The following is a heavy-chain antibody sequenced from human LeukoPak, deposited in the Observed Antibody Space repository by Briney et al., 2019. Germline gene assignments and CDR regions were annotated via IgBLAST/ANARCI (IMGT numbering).Heavy chain of an antibody. CDR3: VIPGADCRSTSCPLYY. D-gene: IGHD2-2*01. CDR1: GFTFYNSA. V-gene: IGHV3-23*01. Sequence: GGSLRLSCAASGFTFYNSAMTWVRQAPGKGLEWVSGISGSATGTYYADSVKGRFTIFRDSSKNTLYLQMNSLRAEDTALYYCVIPGADCRSTSCPLYYWGQGTLVTVSS. J-gene: IGHJ4*02. CDR2: ISGSATGT.